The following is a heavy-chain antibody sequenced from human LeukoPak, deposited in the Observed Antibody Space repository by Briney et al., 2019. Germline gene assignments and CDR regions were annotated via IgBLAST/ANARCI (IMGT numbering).Heavy chain of an antibody. Sequence: ASVKVSCKASGYTFTSYGISWVRQAPGQGLEWMGWISAYNGITNYAQKLQGRVTMTTDTSTSTAYMELRSLRSDDTAVYYCARGRITIFGVVITDVYYFDYWGQGTLVTVSS. V-gene: IGHV1-18*01. CDR3: ARGRITIFGVVITDVYYFDY. CDR1: GYTFTSYG. J-gene: IGHJ4*02. CDR2: ISAYNGIT. D-gene: IGHD3-3*01.